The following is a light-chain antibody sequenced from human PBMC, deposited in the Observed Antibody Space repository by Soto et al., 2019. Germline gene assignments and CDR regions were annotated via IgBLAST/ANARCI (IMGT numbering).Light chain of an antibody. Sequence: ITHSPATLSVSPGERATRSCRASQSISSNLAWYQQKPGQAPRLLMFRTSRRGTGFPGRFSGSGSGTEFNLPISSLPSEDFGVYYCQQYNKWTRATFGGGTKVDIK. CDR2: RTS. CDR3: QQYNKWTRAT. CDR1: QSISSN. J-gene: IGKJ4*01. V-gene: IGKV3-15*01.